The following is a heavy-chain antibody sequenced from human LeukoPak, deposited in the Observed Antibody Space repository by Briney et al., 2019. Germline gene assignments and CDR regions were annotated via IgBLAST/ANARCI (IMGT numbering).Heavy chain of an antibody. CDR2: IYSGGST. J-gene: IGHJ4*02. D-gene: IGHD3-10*01. Sequence: GGSLRLSCAASGFTVSSNYMSWVRQAPGKGLEWVSVIYSGGSTYYADSVKGRFTISRDNSKNTLYLQMNSLRAEDTAVYYCARHMVRGVPHFDYWGQGTLVTVSS. V-gene: IGHV3-66*04. CDR1: GFTVSSNY. CDR3: ARHMVRGVPHFDY.